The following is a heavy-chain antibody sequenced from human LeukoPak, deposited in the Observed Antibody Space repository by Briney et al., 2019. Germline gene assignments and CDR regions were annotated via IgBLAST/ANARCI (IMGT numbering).Heavy chain of an antibody. CDR1: GLTVSSNC. D-gene: IGHD3-22*01. V-gene: IGHV3-53*01. Sequence: PGGSLRLSCAASGLTVSSNCMSWVRQAPGKGLEWVSFIYSGGNTYYADSVKGRFTISRDNSKNTVHLQMNSLRAEDTAMYYCARRAGDYSHPYDYWGQGTPVTVSS. CDR2: IYSGGNT. J-gene: IGHJ4*02. CDR3: ARRAGDYSHPYDY.